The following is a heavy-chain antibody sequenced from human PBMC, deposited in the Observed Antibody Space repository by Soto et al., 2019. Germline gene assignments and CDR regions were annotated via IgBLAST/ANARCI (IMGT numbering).Heavy chain of an antibody. CDR3: ARVPAAIYPPIYHLDY. CDR1: GGTFSSYA. CDR2: IIPIFGTA. Sequence: VASVKFSCKASGGTFSSYAISWVRQAPGQGLEWMGGIIPIFGTANYAQEFQGRVTITADESTSTAYMELSSLRSEDTAVYYCARVPAAIYPPIYHLDYWGHGTLATGSS. J-gene: IGHJ4*01. D-gene: IGHD2-2*02. V-gene: IGHV1-69*13.